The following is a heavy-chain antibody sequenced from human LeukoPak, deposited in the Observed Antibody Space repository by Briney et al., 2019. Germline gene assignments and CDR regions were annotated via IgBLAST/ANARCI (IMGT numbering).Heavy chain of an antibody. CDR1: GYTFTSYG. CDR3: ARWDGSGSYPIDY. CDR2: IIPIFGTA. Sequence: SVKVSCKASGYTFTSYGISWVRQAPGQGLEWMGGIIPIFGTANYAQKFQGRVTITADESTSTAYMELSSLRSEDTAVYYCARWDGSGSYPIDYWGQGTLVTVSS. D-gene: IGHD3-10*01. J-gene: IGHJ4*02. V-gene: IGHV1-69*13.